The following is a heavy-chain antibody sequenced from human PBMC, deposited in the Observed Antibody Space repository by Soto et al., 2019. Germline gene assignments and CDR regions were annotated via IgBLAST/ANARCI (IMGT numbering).Heavy chain of an antibody. Sequence: PGGSLRLSCAASGFPFSSYAMCWVRQAPGKGLEWVSAISGSGGSTYYADSVKGRFTISRDNSKNTLYLQMNSLRAEDTAVYYCAKDYDSSGYYWFAWGQGTLVTVSS. V-gene: IGHV3-23*01. CDR2: ISGSGGST. CDR3: AKDYDSSGYYWFA. CDR1: GFPFSSYA. J-gene: IGHJ4*02. D-gene: IGHD3-22*01.